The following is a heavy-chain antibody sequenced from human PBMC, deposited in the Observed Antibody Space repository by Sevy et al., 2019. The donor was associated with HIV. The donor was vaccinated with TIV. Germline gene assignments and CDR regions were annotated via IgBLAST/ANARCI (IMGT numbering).Heavy chain of an antibody. CDR3: AKDPSGSYRGDDAFDI. CDR1: GFTFSSYG. J-gene: IGHJ3*02. CDR2: IRYDGSNK. Sequence: GGSLRLSCAASGFTFSSYGMHWVRQAPGKGLEWVAFIRYDGSNKYYADSVKGRFTISRGNSKNTLYLQMNSLRAEDTAVYYCAKDPSGSYRGDDAFDIWGQGTMVTVSS. V-gene: IGHV3-30*02. D-gene: IGHD1-26*01.